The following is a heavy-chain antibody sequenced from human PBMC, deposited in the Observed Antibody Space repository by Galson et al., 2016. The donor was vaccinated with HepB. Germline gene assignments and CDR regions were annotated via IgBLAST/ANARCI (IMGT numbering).Heavy chain of an antibody. CDR2: TRNRRNSFIT. J-gene: IGHJ4*02. Sequence: SLRLSCAASGYTSSDHYMDWVRQATGKGLEWVGRTRNRRNSFITEYAASVRGGFTISRDDSKNSVYLQMNSLKTEDTAVYYCVRWVSGAADCWGQGTLVTVSS. CDR1: GYTSSDHY. V-gene: IGHV3-72*01. CDR3: VRWVSGAADC. D-gene: IGHD5/OR15-5a*01.